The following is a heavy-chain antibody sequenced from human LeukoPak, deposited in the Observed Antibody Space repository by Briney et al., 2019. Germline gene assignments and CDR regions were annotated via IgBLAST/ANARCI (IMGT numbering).Heavy chain of an antibody. Sequence: GASVKVSCKASRYTFTSYDINWVRQATGQGLEWMGWMNPNSGNTGYAQKFQGRVTMTRNTSISTAYMELSSLRSEDTAVYYCARSRSGRLLYYYMDVWGKGTTVTVSS. J-gene: IGHJ6*03. CDR3: ARSRSGRLLYYYMDV. CDR1: RYTFTSYD. D-gene: IGHD6-19*01. V-gene: IGHV1-8*01. CDR2: MNPNSGNT.